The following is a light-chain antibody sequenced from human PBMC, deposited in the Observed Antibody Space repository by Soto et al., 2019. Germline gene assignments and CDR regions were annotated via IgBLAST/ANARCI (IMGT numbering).Light chain of an antibody. CDR3: SSYTSSDTLV. J-gene: IGLJ2*01. V-gene: IGLV2-14*01. Sequence: QSALTQPASVSGSPGQSITISCTGTSSDVGGYNYVSWYQQHPGKAPKLIICEVSNRPSGVSNRFSGSKSGNTASLTISGLQADDEADYYCSSYTSSDTLVFGGGTKVTVL. CDR1: SSDVGGYNY. CDR2: EVS.